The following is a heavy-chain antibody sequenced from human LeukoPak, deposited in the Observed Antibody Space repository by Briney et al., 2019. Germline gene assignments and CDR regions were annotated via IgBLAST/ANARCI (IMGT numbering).Heavy chain of an antibody. Sequence: GRSLRLSCAASGFTFSSYGMHWVRQAPGKGLEWVAVISYDGSNKYYADSVKGRFTISRDNSKNTLYLQMNSLRAEDTAVYHCAKDGALYDFWSGYYYWGQGTLVTVSS. V-gene: IGHV3-30*18. J-gene: IGHJ4*02. CDR1: GFTFSSYG. CDR2: ISYDGSNK. D-gene: IGHD3-3*01. CDR3: AKDGALYDFWSGYYY.